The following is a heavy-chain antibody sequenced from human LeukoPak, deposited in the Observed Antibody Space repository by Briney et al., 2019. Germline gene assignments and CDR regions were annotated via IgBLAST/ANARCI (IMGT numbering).Heavy chain of an antibody. CDR1: GFTFSSYG. Sequence: PGGSLRLSCAASGFTFSSYGMHWVRQAPGKGLEWVALIWYDGSKEYYADSVKGRFTISRDNSKNTMYLQMNSLRAEDTAVYYCARLSGSFLEYWGQGTLVTVSS. D-gene: IGHD1-26*01. J-gene: IGHJ4*02. CDR2: IWYDGSKE. V-gene: IGHV3-33*08. CDR3: ARLSGSFLEY.